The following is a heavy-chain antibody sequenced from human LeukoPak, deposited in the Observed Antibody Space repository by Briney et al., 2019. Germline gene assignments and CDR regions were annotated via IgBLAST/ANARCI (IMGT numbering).Heavy chain of an antibody. CDR2: ISNDGSDK. CDR3: ARDGGYSRGWTYGAGDY. V-gene: IGHV3-30*04. CDR1: GFTFSSYV. D-gene: IGHD6-19*01. Sequence: GSLRLSCAASGFTFSSYVMHWVRQAPGKGLECVAVISNDGSDKYYADSVKGRFTISRDNSRNTLYLQMNSLRNEDTALYYCARDGGYSRGWTYGAGDYWGQGTLVTVSS. J-gene: IGHJ4*02.